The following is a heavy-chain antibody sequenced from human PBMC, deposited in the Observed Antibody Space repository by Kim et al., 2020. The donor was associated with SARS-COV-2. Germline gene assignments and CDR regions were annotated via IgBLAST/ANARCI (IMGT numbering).Heavy chain of an antibody. D-gene: IGHD2-21*02. V-gene: IGHV1-69*04. J-gene: IGHJ4*02. CDR2: IIPILGIA. CDR3: ARDGADGGNSGY. CDR1: GGTFSSYA. Sequence: SVKVSCKASGGTFSSYAISWVRQAPGQGLEWMGRIIPILGIANYAQKFQGRVTITADKSTSTAYMELSSLRSEDTAVYYCARDGADGGNSGYWGQGTLVTVSS.